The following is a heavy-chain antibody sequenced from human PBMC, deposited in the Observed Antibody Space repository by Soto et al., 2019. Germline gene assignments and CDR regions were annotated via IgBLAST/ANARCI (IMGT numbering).Heavy chain of an antibody. CDR1: GFTFSTYA. J-gene: IGHJ6*02. D-gene: IGHD1-1*01. CDR3: VKGYWKGDV. Sequence: EVQLLESGGGLVQPGGSLRLSCAASGFTFSTYAMNWVRQAPGNVLEWVSDLSGSGGRIHYAESVTGRFTISRDNSKNTLYLQMNSLRDEDTAVYQCVKGYWKGDVWGQGTTVTVSS. CDR2: LSGSGGRI. V-gene: IGHV3-23*01.